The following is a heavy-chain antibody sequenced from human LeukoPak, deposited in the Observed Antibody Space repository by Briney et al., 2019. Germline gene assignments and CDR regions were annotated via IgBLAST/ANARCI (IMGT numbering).Heavy chain of an antibody. CDR2: IYYSGST. CDR1: GGSISSYY. CDR3: ARGSGSRDAFDI. J-gene: IGHJ3*02. V-gene: IGHV4-59*01. D-gene: IGHD1-26*01. Sequence: SETLSLTCTVSGGSISSYYWSWIRQPPGKGLEWIGYIYYSGSTNYNPSLKSRVTISVDTPKNQFSLKLSSVTAADTAIYYCARGSGSRDAFDIWGQGTMVSISS.